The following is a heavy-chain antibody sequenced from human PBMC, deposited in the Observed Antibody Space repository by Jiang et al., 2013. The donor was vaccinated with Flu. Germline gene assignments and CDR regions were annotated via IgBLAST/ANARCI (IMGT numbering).Heavy chain of an antibody. V-gene: IGHV1-46*01. CDR3: ARSTRSGVGQPPPADEASDI. J-gene: IGHJ3*02. D-gene: IGHD2-2*01. CDR2: VNPGGDFT. Sequence: GAEVKKPGASLKVSCKSSEYTFANYYVHWVRQAPGQGLEWMGIVNPGGDFTSYAQKFRGRVTVTRDTSTRTVYLEVSSLKSEDTAVYYCARSTRSGVGQPPPADEASDIWGQGTMVTVPS. CDR1: EYTFANYY.